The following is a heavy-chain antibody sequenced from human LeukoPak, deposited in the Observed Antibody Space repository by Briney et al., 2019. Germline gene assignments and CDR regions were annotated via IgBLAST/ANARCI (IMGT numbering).Heavy chain of an antibody. V-gene: IGHV3-7*04. Sequence: GGSLGLACAASGFTFSNYWMSWVRQAPGKGLEWVANIRQDGTEKYYVGSVKGRFTISRDNAKNSLYLQMNSLRAEDTAVYYCARDIATTGRLFDYWGQGTLVTVSS. D-gene: IGHD6-13*01. CDR1: GFTFSNYW. CDR2: IRQDGTEK. J-gene: IGHJ4*02. CDR3: ARDIATTGRLFDY.